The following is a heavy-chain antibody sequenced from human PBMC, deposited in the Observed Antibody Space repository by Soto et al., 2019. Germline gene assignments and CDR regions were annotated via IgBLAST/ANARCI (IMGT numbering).Heavy chain of an antibody. V-gene: IGHV1-69*02. CDR3: AIPTVTTGWFDP. D-gene: IGHD4-4*01. J-gene: IGHJ5*02. Sequence: SVKVSCTASGGTFGSYTISWVRQAPGQGLEWMGRIIPILGIANYAQKFQGRVTITADKSTSTAYMELSSLRSEDTAVYYCAIPTVTTGWFDPWGQGTLVTVSS. CDR1: GGTFGSYT. CDR2: IIPILGIA.